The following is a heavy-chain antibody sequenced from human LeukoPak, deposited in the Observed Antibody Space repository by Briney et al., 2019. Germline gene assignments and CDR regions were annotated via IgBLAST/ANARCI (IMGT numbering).Heavy chain of an antibody. J-gene: IGHJ4*02. CDR1: GFTFSSYS. CDR2: ISSSSSYI. Sequence: PGGSLRLSCAASGFTFSSYSMNWVRQAPGKGLEWVSSISSSSSYIYYADSVEGRFTISRDNAKNSLYLQMNSLRAEDTAVYYCAADTAMVTFDYWGQGTLVTVSS. V-gene: IGHV3-21*01. D-gene: IGHD5-18*01. CDR3: AADTAMVTFDY.